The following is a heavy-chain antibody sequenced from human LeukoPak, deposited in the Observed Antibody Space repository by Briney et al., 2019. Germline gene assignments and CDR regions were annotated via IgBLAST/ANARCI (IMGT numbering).Heavy chain of an antibody. CDR3: ARAAAGTIDYYYYYGMDV. CDR2: IYYSGST. CDR1: GGSMSSSSYY. D-gene: IGHD6-13*01. V-gene: IGHV4-39*01. J-gene: IGHJ6*02. Sequence: PSETLCLTCTVSGGSMSSSSYYWGWIRQPPGKGLEWIGSIYYSGSTYYNPSLKSRVTISVDTSKNQFSLKLSSVTAADTAVYYCARAAAGTIDYYYYYGMDVWGQGTTVTVSS.